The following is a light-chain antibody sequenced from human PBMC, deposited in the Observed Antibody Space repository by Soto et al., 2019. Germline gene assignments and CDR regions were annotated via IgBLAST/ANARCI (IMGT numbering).Light chain of an antibody. Sequence: SELTQPASVSRSRRQSITISYSGTSNDVGAYNYVSWYQQHPDKAPKLKIYDVRNRPSGVCNRFSGSKSGNAASLTISGFQAEDEADYYWSSYTSSSTHVFGTGTKVTVL. J-gene: IGLJ1*01. V-gene: IGLV2-14*01. CDR1: SNDVGAYNY. CDR3: SSYTSSSTHV. CDR2: DVR.